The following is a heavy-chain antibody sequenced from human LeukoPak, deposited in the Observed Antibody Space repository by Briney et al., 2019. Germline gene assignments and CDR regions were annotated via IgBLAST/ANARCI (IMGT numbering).Heavy chain of an antibody. Sequence: PGRSLSLSCAASGFTFSSYWMSWVRQAPGKGREWVANIKQVGSEKYYVDSVKGRFTISRDNAKSSLYLQMNSLRAEDTAVYYCARPPSGRVDFDYWGQGTLVTVSS. V-gene: IGHV3-7*03. CDR1: GFTFSSYW. J-gene: IGHJ4*02. CDR2: IKQVGSEK. D-gene: IGHD1-26*01. CDR3: ARPPSGRVDFDY.